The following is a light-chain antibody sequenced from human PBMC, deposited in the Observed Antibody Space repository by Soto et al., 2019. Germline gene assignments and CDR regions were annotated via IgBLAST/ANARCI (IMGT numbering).Light chain of an antibody. CDR3: XXXXXXPXI. V-gene: IGKV3-15*01. CDR2: GAS. CDR1: QSIXXX. J-gene: IGKJ4*01. Sequence: XIVMTXSPTTXSVSXGERATLSCRASQSIXXXFAWYQQKPGQAPRLLMYGASTRATGIPGRFSGSGSGTXFXLTITSLQSXXXXXXXXXXXXXXPXIFGGGTKVEIK.